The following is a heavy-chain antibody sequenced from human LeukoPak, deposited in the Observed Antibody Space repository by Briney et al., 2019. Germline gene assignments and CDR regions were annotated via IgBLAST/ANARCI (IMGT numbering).Heavy chain of an antibody. V-gene: IGHV1-2*02. Sequence: ASVTVSRKASGYTFTGYYMHWVRQAPGQGLEWMGWINPNSGGTNYAQKFQGRVTMTRDTSISTAYMELSRLRSDDTAVYYCARDRSNTAMDYYFDYWGQGTLVTVSS. D-gene: IGHD5-18*01. CDR3: ARDRSNTAMDYYFDY. J-gene: IGHJ4*02. CDR1: GYTFTGYY. CDR2: INPNSGGT.